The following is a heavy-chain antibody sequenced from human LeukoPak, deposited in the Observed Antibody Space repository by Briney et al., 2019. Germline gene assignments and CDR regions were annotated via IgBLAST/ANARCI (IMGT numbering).Heavy chain of an antibody. Sequence: PSETLSLTCTVSGGSISSYYWSWIRQPPGKGLEWIGYIYYSGSTNYNPSLKSRVTISVDTSKNQFSLKLSSVTAADTAVYYCARGALRRPRSAYYFDYWGQGTLVTVSS. D-gene: IGHD1-14*01. V-gene: IGHV4-59*12. CDR2: IYYSGST. CDR1: GGSISSYY. J-gene: IGHJ4*02. CDR3: ARGALRRPRSAYYFDY.